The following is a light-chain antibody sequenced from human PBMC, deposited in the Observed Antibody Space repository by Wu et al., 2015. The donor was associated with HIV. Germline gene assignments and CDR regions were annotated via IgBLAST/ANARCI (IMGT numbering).Light chain of an antibody. Sequence: EIVLTQSPATLSLSPGRRATLSCRASQSIDSDLGWYQQRPGQAPRLLIYDASNRATGIPARFSGSGSGTDFTLTISSLEPEDYAIYYCQQRRYWGTFGGGTKVEMK. CDR3: QQRRYWGT. J-gene: IGKJ4*01. CDR2: DAS. V-gene: IGKV3-11*01. CDR1: QSIDSD.